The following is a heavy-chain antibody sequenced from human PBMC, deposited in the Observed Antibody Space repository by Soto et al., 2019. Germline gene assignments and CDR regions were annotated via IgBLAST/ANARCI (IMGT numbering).Heavy chain of an antibody. CDR3: TTDKAY. V-gene: IGHV3-15*07. Sequence: EVQLVESGGGLVRPGGSLRLSCAASGFVFSNAWVNWVRQAPGKGLEWVGRIKSNTDGGTTDYAAPVEDRFTISRDDSKNTLYLQLNSLKIEDTVVYDCTTDKAYWGQGALVTVSA. CDR1: GFVFSNAW. CDR2: IKSNTDGGTT. J-gene: IGHJ4*02.